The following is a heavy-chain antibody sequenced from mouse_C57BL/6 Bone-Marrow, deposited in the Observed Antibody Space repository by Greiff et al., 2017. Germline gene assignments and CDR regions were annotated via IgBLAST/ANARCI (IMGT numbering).Heavy chain of an antibody. J-gene: IGHJ4*01. CDR3: TRDYYGSSFYAMDY. CDR1: GFTFSSYA. V-gene: IGHV5-9-1*02. Sequence: EVKLMESGAGLVKPGGSLKLSCAASGFTFSSYAMSWVRQTPEKRLEWVAYISSGGDYIYYADTVKGRFTISRDNARNTLYLQMSSLKSEDTAMYYCTRDYYGSSFYAMDYWGQGTSVTVSS. CDR2: ISSGGDYI. D-gene: IGHD1-1*01.